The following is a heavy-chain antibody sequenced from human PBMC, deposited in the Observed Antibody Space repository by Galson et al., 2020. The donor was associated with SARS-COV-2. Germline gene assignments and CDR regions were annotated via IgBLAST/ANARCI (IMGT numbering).Heavy chain of an antibody. J-gene: IGHJ3*02. CDR3: AREMDDAFDT. V-gene: IGHV1-2*02. CDR2: IDPKGGVT. CDR1: GYTFTGHF. D-gene: IGHD2-8*01. Sequence: GESLKISCETSGYTFTGHFIHWVRQAPGQGLEWVGWIDPKGGVTNYAQKFRGRVTVTRDTSSSTSYMELRSLTSDDTAVYYCAREMDDAFDTWGQGTLVTVPS.